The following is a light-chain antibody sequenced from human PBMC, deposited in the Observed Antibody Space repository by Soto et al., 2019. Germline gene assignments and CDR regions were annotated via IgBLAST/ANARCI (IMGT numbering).Light chain of an antibody. CDR3: SSYTTSNTRQIV. Sequence: QSVLTQPASVSGSPGQSITISCTGTSSDVGGYNYVSWYQHHPGKAPKLLIYDVSNRPSGISNRFSGSKSDNTASLTISGLQPEDKADTYCSSYTTSNTRQIVFGTGTKVTVL. CDR2: DVS. J-gene: IGLJ1*01. CDR1: SSDVGGYNY. V-gene: IGLV2-14*03.